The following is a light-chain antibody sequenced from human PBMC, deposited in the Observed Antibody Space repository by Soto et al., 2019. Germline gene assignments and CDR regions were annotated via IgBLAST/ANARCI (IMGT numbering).Light chain of an antibody. CDR3: QQSYTTSWT. CDR1: QSINSY. Sequence: DVPMTQSPSSLSASVGDRVTITCRASQSINSYLNWYQQKPGIAHKLLIYGASSLHRGVPSRFSGGGSGTDFILTISSLQPEDFAAYYCQQSYTTSWTFGQGTRVEIK. CDR2: GAS. V-gene: IGKV1-39*01. J-gene: IGKJ1*01.